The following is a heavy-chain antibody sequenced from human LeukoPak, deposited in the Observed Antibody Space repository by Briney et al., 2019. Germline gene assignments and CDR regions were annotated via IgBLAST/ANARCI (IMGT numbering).Heavy chain of an antibody. CDR2: ISVSGGGT. V-gene: IGHV3-23*01. D-gene: IGHD3-10*02. CDR1: GFTFSSYA. CDR3: AKDFVPAAMFAWFDD. J-gene: IGHJ4*02. Sequence: GGSLRLSCAASGFTFSSYAMNWVRQAPGKGLEWVSVISVSGGGTFYADSVKGRFTISRDNSKNTLYLQMNSLRAEDTAVYYCAKDFVPAAMFAWFDDWGQGTLVTVS.